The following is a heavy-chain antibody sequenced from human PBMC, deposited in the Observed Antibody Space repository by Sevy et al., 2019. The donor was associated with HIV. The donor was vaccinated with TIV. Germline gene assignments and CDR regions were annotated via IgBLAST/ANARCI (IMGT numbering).Heavy chain of an antibody. CDR1: GFVFSSYT. J-gene: IGHJ4*02. CDR3: ARDMAYGSGSIVYDY. D-gene: IGHD3-10*01. V-gene: IGHV3-21*01. Sequence: GGSLRLSCAASGFVFSSYTMKWVRQSPGKGLEWVSSISSSSRYIFYADSVKGRFTISRDNARNSLYLQMNSLRAEDTAVYYCARDMAYGSGSIVYDYWGQGTLVTVSS. CDR2: ISSSSRYI.